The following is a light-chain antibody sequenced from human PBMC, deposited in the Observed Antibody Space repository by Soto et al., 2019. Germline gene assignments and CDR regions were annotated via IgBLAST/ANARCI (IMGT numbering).Light chain of an antibody. V-gene: IGKV1-5*03. J-gene: IGKJ4*01. Sequence: DIQMTQSPSTLSASVGDRVIITCRASQSISSWLAWYQQKPGKAPKVLIYKASSLESGVPSRFSGSGSGTEFTLTISSLQPDDFATYYCQRYNSYPLTFGGGTKVEIK. CDR2: KAS. CDR1: QSISSW. CDR3: QRYNSYPLT.